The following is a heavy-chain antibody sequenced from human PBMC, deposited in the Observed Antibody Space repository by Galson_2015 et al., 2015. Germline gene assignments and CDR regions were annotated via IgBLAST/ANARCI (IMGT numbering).Heavy chain of an antibody. CDR1: GFTFSSYA. Sequence: SLRLSCAASGFTFSSYAMNWVRQAPGKGLEWVSYISSSSTTIYYADSVKGRFTVSRDNAKNSLYLQINGLRDEDTAVYYCARGPGVFRPGFDPGGQGTLVTVSS. V-gene: IGHV3-48*02. CDR2: ISSSSTTI. J-gene: IGHJ5*02. D-gene: IGHD3-10*01. CDR3: ARGPGVFRPGFDP.